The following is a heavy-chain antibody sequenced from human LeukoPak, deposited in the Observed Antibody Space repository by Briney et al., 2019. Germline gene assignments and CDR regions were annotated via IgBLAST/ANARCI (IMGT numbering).Heavy chain of an antibody. CDR1: GGSISSYH. Sequence: SETLSLTCTVSGGSISSYHWIWIRQPPGKGLEWIGYIYYSGSTNYSPSLKSRVTISVDTSKNQFSLKLSSVTAADTAVYYCARQGYSAYEILDYWGQGTLVTVSS. CDR3: ARQGYSAYEILDY. D-gene: IGHD5-12*01. V-gene: IGHV4-59*08. CDR2: IYYSGST. J-gene: IGHJ4*02.